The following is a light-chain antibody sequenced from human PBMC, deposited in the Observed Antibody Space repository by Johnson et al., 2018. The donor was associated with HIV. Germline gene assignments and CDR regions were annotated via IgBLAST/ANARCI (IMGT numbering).Light chain of an antibody. CDR3: GTWDSSLSAYV. CDR2: ENN. CDR1: SSNIGNNY. J-gene: IGLJ1*01. V-gene: IGLV1-51*02. Sequence: QSVLTQPPSVSAAPGQKVTISCSGSSSNIGNNYVSWYQQLPGTAPKLFIYENNKRPSGIPDRFSGSRSGTSATLGITGLQTGDEADYYCGTWDSSLSAYVFGTGTNVTVL.